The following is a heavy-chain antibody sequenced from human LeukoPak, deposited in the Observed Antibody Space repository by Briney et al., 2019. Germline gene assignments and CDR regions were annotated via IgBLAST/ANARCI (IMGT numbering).Heavy chain of an antibody. J-gene: IGHJ4*02. D-gene: IGHD1-26*01. V-gene: IGHV4-59*12. CDR2: IYYSGST. CDR1: GGSISSYY. CDR3: ARDFRGTSGSLDY. Sequence: SETLSLTCTVSGGSISSYYWSWIRQPPGKGLEWIGYIYYSGSTNYNPSLKSRVTISVDTSKNQFSLKLSSVTAADTAVYYCARDFRGTSGSLDYWGQGTLVTVSS.